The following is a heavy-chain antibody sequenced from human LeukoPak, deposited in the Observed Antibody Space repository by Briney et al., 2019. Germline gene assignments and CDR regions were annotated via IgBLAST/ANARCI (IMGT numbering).Heavy chain of an antibody. Sequence: GGSLRLSCAASGFTFSSYNMDWVRQAPGKGLEWVSSIDSSSRYIYQADSVKGRFTISRDNAKSSVFLQMNSLRAEDTAVYYCTRVGGHCTSTSCPPPDYWGQGTLVTVPS. CDR2: IDSSSRYI. J-gene: IGHJ4*02. CDR1: GFTFSSYN. V-gene: IGHV3-21*01. D-gene: IGHD2-2*01. CDR3: TRVGGHCTSTSCPPPDY.